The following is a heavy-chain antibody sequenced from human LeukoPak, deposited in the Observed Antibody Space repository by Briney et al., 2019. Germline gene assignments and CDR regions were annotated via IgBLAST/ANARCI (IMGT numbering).Heavy chain of an antibody. CDR3: TRGGAARPDY. CDR2: ISSTSSVK. J-gene: IGHJ4*02. CDR1: GFTLSNYG. V-gene: IGHV3-48*01. Sequence: GGSLRLSCAVSGFTLSNYGMNWARQAPGKGLEWVSYISSTSSVKEYADSVKGRLTISRDNAKNSVFVQLHSLRAEDTAVYYCTRGGAARPDYWGRGTLVIVSS. D-gene: IGHD6-6*01.